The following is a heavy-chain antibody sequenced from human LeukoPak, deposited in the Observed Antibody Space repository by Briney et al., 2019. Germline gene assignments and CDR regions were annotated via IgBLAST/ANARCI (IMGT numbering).Heavy chain of an antibody. D-gene: IGHD3-22*01. Sequence: SETLSLTCAVYGGSFSGYYWSWIRQLPGKGLEWIGEINHSGSTNYNPSLKSRVTISVDTSKNQFSLKLSSVTAADTAVYYCARGPRPLYYYDSSGWDAFDIWGQGTMVTVSS. J-gene: IGHJ3*02. CDR1: GGSFSGYY. CDR2: INHSGST. CDR3: ARGPRPLYYYDSSGWDAFDI. V-gene: IGHV4-34*01.